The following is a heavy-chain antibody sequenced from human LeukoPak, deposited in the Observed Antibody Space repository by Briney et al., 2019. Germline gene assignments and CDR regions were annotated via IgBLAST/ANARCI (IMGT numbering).Heavy chain of an antibody. Sequence: PSETLSLTCAVYGGSFSGYYWSWLRQPPGKGLEWLGEINHSGSTNYNPSLKSRVTISVDTAKYQSPLKLSSVPGADTAVDYWARQPLPVVPAAKGKAPAFGYMVGWGKG. D-gene: IGHD2-2*01. CDR1: GGSFSGYY. CDR3: ARQPLPVVPAAKGKAPAFGYMVG. V-gene: IGHV4-34*01. J-gene: IGHJ6*03. CDR2: INHSGST.